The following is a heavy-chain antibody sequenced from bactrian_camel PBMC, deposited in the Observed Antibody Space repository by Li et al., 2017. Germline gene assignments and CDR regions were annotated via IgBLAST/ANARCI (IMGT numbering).Heavy chain of an antibody. V-gene: IGHV3S53*01. CDR3: ATGQGPYGGAWPEYNY. CDR1: GYTTCPYA. Sequence: HVQLVESGGGLVQPGGSLRLSCAASGYTTCPYAMSWYRQAPGKEDDFVSGLDTDGRTTYAVSVKGRFTISQNNGKNTLYLQMNSLKAEDTALYYCATGQGPYGGAWPEYNYWGQGTQVTVS. D-gene: IGHD6*01. CDR2: LDTDGRT. J-gene: IGHJ4*01.